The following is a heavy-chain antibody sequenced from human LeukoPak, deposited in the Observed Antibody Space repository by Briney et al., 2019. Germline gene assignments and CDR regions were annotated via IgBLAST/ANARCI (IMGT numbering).Heavy chain of an antibody. J-gene: IGHJ6*02. CDR3: AASYYYDSSKGYYYYYGMDV. CDR1: GYTFTGYY. D-gene: IGHD3-22*01. V-gene: IGHV1-2*04. CDR2: INPNSGGT. Sequence: GASVTVSCTASGYTFTGYYMHWVRQAPGQGLEWMGWINPNSGGTNYAQKFQGWVTMTRDTSISTAYMELSRLRSDDTAVYYCAASYYYDSSKGYYYYYGMDVWGQGTTVTVSS.